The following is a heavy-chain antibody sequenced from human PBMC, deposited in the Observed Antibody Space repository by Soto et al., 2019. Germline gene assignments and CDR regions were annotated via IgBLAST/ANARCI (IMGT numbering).Heavy chain of an antibody. D-gene: IGHD3-16*01. CDR1: GDSVSNDNYY. CDR3: ARSQRGRTAFTFDY. CDR2: IYYSGTT. V-gene: IGHV4-61*01. J-gene: IGHJ4*02. Sequence: SETLSLTCAVSGDSVSNDNYYWSWIRQPPGKGLEWIGYIYYSGTTNYNSYLKSRLSLSVDTSKNQFSLKLASVTAADTAVYFCARSQRGRTAFTFDYWGQGALVTVSS.